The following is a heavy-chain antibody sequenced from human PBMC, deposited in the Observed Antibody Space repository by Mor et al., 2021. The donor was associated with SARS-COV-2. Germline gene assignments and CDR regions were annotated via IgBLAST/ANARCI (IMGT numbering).Heavy chain of an antibody. CDR3: ARGRVLSMVATGWFDP. J-gene: IGHJ5*02. D-gene: IGHD5-12*01. V-gene: IGHV1-3*01. CDR2: AGNGNT. Sequence: AGNGNTKYSQKFQGRVTITRDTSASTAYMELSSLRSEDTAVYYCARGRVLSMVATGWFDPWGQGTLVTVSS.